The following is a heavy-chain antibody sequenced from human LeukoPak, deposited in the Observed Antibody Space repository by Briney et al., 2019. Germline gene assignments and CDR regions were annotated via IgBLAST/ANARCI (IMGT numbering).Heavy chain of an antibody. CDR1: GFTFDDYD. D-gene: IGHD4-17*01. CDR3: AKHKEDYGDSCLDDS. CDR2: ITWNSHSI. V-gene: IGHV3-9*01. Sequence: PGGSLRLSCAASGFTFDDYDMHWVRQAPGKGLEWVSGITWNSHSIAYADSVKGRFTISRDNAKNSLYLQMSSLRAEDTAVYYCAKHKEDYGDSCLDDSWGQGALVTVSS. J-gene: IGHJ5*01.